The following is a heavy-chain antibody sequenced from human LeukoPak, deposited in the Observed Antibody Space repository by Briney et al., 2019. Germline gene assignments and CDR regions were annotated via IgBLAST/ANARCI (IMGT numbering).Heavy chain of an antibody. CDR1: GFTFSSYA. CDR3: AKARTMVRGVVFDY. D-gene: IGHD3-10*01. CDR2: ISCSGGST. J-gene: IGHJ4*02. Sequence: AGGSLRLSCAASGFTFSSYAMSWVRQAPGKGLEWVSAISCSGGSTYYADSVKGRFTISRDNSKNTLYLQMNSLRAEDTAVYYCAKARTMVRGVVFDYWGQGTLVTVSS. V-gene: IGHV3-23*01.